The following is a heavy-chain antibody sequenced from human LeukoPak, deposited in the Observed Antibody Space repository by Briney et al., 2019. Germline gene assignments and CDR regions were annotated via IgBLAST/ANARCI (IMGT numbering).Heavy chain of an antibody. CDR2: ISSSSSYI. D-gene: IGHD7-27*01. V-gene: IGHV3-21*01. Sequence: GGSLRLSCAASGFTFSSYSMNWVRQAPGKGLEWVSSISSSSSYIYYADSVKGRFTISRDNAKNSLYLQMNSLRAEDTAVYYCAREGGTGDYYYYYMDVWGKGTTVTVSS. CDR3: AREGGTGDYYYYYMDV. J-gene: IGHJ6*03. CDR1: GFTFSSYS.